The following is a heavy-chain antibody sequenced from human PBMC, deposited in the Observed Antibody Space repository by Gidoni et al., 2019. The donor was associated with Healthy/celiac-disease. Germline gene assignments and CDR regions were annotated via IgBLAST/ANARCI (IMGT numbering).Heavy chain of an antibody. J-gene: IGHJ6*02. D-gene: IGHD4-17*01. CDR2: IWYDGSNK. Sequence: QVQLVESGGGVVQPGRSLRLSCAASGFTFSSYGMHWVRQAPGKGLEWVAVIWYDGSNKYYADSVKGRFTISRDNSKNTLYLQMNSLRAEDTAVYYCARIQQVTTTNYYYYGMDVWGQGTTVTVSS. CDR3: ARIQQVTTTNYYYYGMDV. V-gene: IGHV3-33*01. CDR1: GFTFSSYG.